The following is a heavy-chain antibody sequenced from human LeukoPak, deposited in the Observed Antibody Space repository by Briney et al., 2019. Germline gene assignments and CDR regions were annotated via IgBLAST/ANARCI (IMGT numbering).Heavy chain of an antibody. J-gene: IGHJ6*03. Sequence: GGSLRLSCAASGFTFSSYAMSWVRQAPGKGLEWVSAISGSGGSTYYADSVKGRFTISRDNSKNPLYLQMNSLRAEDTAVYYCAKDPKDYCYMDVWGKGTTVTVSS. V-gene: IGHV3-23*01. CDR2: ISGSGGST. CDR1: GFTFSSYA. CDR3: AKDPKDYCYMDV.